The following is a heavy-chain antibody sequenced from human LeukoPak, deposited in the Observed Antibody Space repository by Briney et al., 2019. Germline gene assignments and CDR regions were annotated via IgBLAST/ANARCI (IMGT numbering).Heavy chain of an antibody. CDR1: GGSISSYY. J-gene: IGHJ5*02. Sequence: SETLSLTCTVSGGSISSYYWSWIRQPAGKGLEWIGYIYYSGSTNYNPSLKSRVTISVDTSKNQFSLKLSSVTAADTAVYYCARHPGGTIFLNWFDPWGQGTLVTVSS. CDR2: IYYSGST. D-gene: IGHD3-3*01. V-gene: IGHV4-59*08. CDR3: ARHPGGTIFLNWFDP.